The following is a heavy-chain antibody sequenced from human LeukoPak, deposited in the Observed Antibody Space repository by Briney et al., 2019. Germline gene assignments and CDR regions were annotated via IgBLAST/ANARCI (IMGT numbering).Heavy chain of an antibody. CDR3: ARDATTKFAY. CDR1: GFSLSAYN. J-gene: IGHJ4*02. V-gene: IGHV3-48*04. CDR2: ISSSSATI. D-gene: IGHD4-11*01. Sequence: GGSLRLSCEGSGFSLSAYNMNWVRQAPGKGLESVSYISSSSATIFYADSVKGRFTISRDNAKNSLYLQMNSLRAEDTAVYYCARDATTKFAYWGQGTLVTVSS.